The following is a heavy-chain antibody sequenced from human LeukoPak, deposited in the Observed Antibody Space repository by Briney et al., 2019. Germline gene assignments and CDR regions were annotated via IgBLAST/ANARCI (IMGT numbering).Heavy chain of an antibody. V-gene: IGHV3-23*01. D-gene: IGHD3-16*02. CDR1: GFSFSSYG. J-gene: IGHJ3*02. CDR2: ISGSGGAT. Sequence: GGSLRPSCAASGFSFSSYGMSWVRQAPGKGLEWVSGISGSGGATYWTDSVKGRFTISRDNSKNTLYLQMNSLRAEDTAMYYCAKTFTFGGVIVKTYAFDIWGQGTMVSVSS. CDR3: AKTFTFGGVIVKTYAFDI.